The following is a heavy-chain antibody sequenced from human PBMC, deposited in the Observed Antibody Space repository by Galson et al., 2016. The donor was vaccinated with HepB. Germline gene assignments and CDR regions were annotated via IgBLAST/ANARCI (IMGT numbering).Heavy chain of an antibody. CDR1: GFTFSNHA. Sequence: SLRLSCAASGFTFSNHAMRWVRQAPGKGLEWVSRITSSGGSIYYADSVQGRFTISRDNSKNTLSLQMNSLRAEDTAIYYCARDSAPVGCPSPYCSEGFWGQGTLVTVSS. V-gene: IGHV3-23*01. CDR2: ITSSGGSI. D-gene: IGHD2-21*02. J-gene: IGHJ4*02. CDR3: ARDSAPVGCPSPYCSEGF.